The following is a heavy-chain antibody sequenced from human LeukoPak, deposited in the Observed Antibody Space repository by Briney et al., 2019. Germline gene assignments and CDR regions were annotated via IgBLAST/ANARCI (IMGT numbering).Heavy chain of an antibody. CDR1: GYTFPNYW. CDR3: ARGPYAYTSSATLGSYNWFDP. J-gene: IGHJ5*02. D-gene: IGHD2-2*02. Sequence: GGSLQISCQGSGYTFPNYWIGWVRQMPGKGLEWMGIIYPGDSHTRYSPSFQDQVTISVDKSISTPYLQWSSLKASDTAMYYCARGPYAYTSSATLGSYNWFDPWGQGSLVTVSS. CDR2: IYPGDSHT. V-gene: IGHV5-51*01.